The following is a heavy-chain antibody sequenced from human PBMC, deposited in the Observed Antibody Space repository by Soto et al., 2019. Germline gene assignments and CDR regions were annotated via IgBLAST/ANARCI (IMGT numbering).Heavy chain of an antibody. J-gene: IGHJ4*02. CDR3: TASGIILR. Sequence: EVQLVESGGGLVKPGGSLRLSCAASGFTFSNAWMSWVRQAPGKGLEWVGRSKSKTDGGTTDYAAPVKGRFTISRDDSKNTLYLQMNSLKTEDTAVYYCTASGIILRWGQGTLVTVSS. V-gene: IGHV3-15*01. D-gene: IGHD3-10*01. CDR1: GFTFSNAW. CDR2: SKSKTDGGTT.